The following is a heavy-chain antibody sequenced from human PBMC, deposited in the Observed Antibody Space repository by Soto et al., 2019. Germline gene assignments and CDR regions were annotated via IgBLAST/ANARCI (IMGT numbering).Heavy chain of an antibody. CDR2: IYYSGST. D-gene: IGHD3-3*01. CDR1: GGSISSSSYY. Sequence: LETLSLTCTVSGGSISSSSYYWGWIRQPPGKGLEWIGSIYYSGSTYYNPSLKSRVTISVDTSKNQFSLKLSSVTAADTAVYYCASPFSYDFWSGSPGDNYYYYGMDVWGQGTTVTVSS. V-gene: IGHV4-39*01. CDR3: ASPFSYDFWSGSPGDNYYYYGMDV. J-gene: IGHJ6*02.